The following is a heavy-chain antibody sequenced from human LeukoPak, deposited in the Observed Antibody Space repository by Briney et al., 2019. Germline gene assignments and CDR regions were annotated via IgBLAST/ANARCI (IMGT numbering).Heavy chain of an antibody. CDR1: GYTFTGYY. Sequence: ASVKVSCKASGYTFTGYYMHWVRQAPGQGLEWMGIINPSGGSTSSAQKFQGRVTVTTDTSTSTVYMELSSLRSEDTAVYYCARGYCSGGSCFSFDYWGQGSLVTVSS. CDR2: INPSGGST. D-gene: IGHD2-15*01. J-gene: IGHJ4*02. CDR3: ARGYCSGGSCFSFDY. V-gene: IGHV1-46*01.